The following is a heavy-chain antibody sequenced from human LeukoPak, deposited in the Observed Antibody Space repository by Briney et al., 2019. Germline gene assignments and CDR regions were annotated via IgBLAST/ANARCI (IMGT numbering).Heavy chain of an antibody. D-gene: IGHD3-10*01. CDR1: GGSISSSSYY. Sequence: SETLSLTCTVSGGSISSSSYYWGWIRQPPGKGLEWIGSIYYSGSTYYNPSLKSRVTISVDTSKNQFSLKLSSVTAADTAVYYCAGEYYGSGSYYTDYWGQGTLVTVSS. V-gene: IGHV4-39*02. CDR3: AGEYYGSGSYYTDY. CDR2: IYYSGST. J-gene: IGHJ4*02.